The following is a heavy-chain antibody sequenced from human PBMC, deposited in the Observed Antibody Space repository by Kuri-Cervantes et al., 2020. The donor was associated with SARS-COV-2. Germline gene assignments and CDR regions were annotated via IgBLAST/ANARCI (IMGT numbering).Heavy chain of an antibody. CDR3: ARLDPWGVTNYYYYYMDV. J-gene: IGHJ6*03. CDR2: IYPGDSDT. V-gene: IGHV5-51*01. CDR1: EYSFSTSW. Sequence: GGSLRLSCKGSEYSFSTSWIGWVRQMPGKGLQWMGIIYPGDSDTRYSPSFQGQVTISADKSISTAYLQWSSLKASDTAMYYCARLDPWGVTNYYYYYMDVWGKGTTVTVSS. D-gene: IGHD4-11*01.